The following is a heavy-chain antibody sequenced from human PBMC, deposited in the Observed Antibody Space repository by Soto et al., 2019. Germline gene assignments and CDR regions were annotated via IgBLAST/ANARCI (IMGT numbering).Heavy chain of an antibody. J-gene: IGHJ4*02. D-gene: IGHD5-12*01. CDR2: MNPNSGNT. V-gene: IGHV1-8*01. CDR1: GYTFTSYD. CDR3: ARSRGYSGYDYSGSDY. Sequence: ASVKVSCKASGYTFTSYDINWVRQATGQGLEWMGWMNPNSGNTGYAQKFQGRVTMTRNTSISTAYMELSSLRSEDTAVYYCARSRGYSGYDYSGSDYWGQGTLVTVSS.